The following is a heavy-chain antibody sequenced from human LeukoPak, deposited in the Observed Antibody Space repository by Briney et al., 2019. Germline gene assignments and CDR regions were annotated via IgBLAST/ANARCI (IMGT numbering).Heavy chain of an antibody. CDR3: TTDPGAGYYDSSGYSTSNFDY. CDR1: GFTFSNAW. V-gene: IGHV3-15*01. CDR2: IKSKTDGGTT. Sequence: GGSLRLSCAASGFTFSNAWMSWVRQAPGKGLEWVGRIKSKTDGGTTDYAAPVKGRFTISRDDSKNTLYLQMNSLKTEDTAVYYCTTDPGAGYYDSSGYSTSNFDYWGQGTLVSVSS. D-gene: IGHD3-22*01. J-gene: IGHJ4*02.